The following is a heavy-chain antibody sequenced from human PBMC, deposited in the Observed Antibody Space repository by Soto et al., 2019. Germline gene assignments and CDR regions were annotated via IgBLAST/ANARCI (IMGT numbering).Heavy chain of an antibody. V-gene: IGHV3-23*01. CDR3: AKRPIYGGPDY. CDR1: GFTFSSSA. Sequence: GGSLRLSCAASGFTFSSSAMSWVRQAPGKGLEWVSAISGNGANTYYADSVKGRFTISRDNSKNTLYLQMNSLRAEDTAIYYCAKRPIYGGPDYWGKGTLVTVPS. J-gene: IGHJ4*02. CDR2: ISGNGANT. D-gene: IGHD4-17*01.